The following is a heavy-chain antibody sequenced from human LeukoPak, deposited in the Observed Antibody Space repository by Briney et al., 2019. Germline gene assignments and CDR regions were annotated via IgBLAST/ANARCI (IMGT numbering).Heavy chain of an antibody. V-gene: IGHV4-59*07. CDR1: GGSISSYY. J-gene: IGHJ2*01. CDR3: YFDL. CDR2: IYYTGST. D-gene: IGHD6-13*01. Sequence: SDTLSLTCTVSGGSISSYYWSWIRQPPGKGLEWIAYIYYTGSTNYNPSLKSRVTISVDTSKNTAVYYCARARIAAADKLYWYFDLWGRGTLVTVSS.